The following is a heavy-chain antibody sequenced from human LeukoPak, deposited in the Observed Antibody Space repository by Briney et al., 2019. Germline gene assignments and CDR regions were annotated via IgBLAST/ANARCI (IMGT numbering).Heavy chain of an antibody. CDR2: ISSSSSYI. CDR1: GFTFSSYS. J-gene: IGHJ4*02. CDR3: ARLYYDSSRLSTENDY. V-gene: IGHV3-21*01. D-gene: IGHD3-22*01. Sequence: GGSLRLSCAASGFTFSSYSMNWVRQAPGKGLEWVSSISSSSSYIHYADSVKGRFTISRDNAKNSLYLQMNSLRAEDTAVYYCARLYYDSSRLSTENDYWGQGTLVTVSS.